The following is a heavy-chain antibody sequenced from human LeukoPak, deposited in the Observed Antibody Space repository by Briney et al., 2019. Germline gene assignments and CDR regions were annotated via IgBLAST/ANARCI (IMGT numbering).Heavy chain of an antibody. CDR1: GGSISSYY. J-gene: IGHJ4*02. V-gene: IGHV4-59*01. CDR2: IYYSGST. Sequence: SETLSLTCTVSGGSISSYYWNWIRQPPGKGLEWIGYIYYSGSTNYNPSLKSRVTISVDTSKNQFSLKLSSVTAADTAVYYCARSSQLWFGFAFWGQGTLVTVSS. D-gene: IGHD5-18*01. CDR3: ARSSQLWFGFAF.